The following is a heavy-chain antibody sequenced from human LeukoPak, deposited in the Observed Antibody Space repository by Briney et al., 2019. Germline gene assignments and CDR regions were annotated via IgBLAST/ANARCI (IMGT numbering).Heavy chain of an antibody. CDR3: ARGRYYFDY. CDR2: INSDGSST. J-gene: IGHJ4*02. D-gene: IGHD5-24*01. CDR1: GFTFSTYP. Sequence: GGSLRLSCTASGFTFSTYPMHWVRQAPGKGLVCVSRINSDGSSTTYADSVKGRFTISRDNAKNTLYLQMNSLRAEDTAVYYCARGRYYFDYWGQGTLVTVSS. V-gene: IGHV3-74*01.